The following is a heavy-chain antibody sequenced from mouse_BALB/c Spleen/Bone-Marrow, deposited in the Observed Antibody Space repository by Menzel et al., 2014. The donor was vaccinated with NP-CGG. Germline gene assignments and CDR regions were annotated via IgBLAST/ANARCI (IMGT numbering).Heavy chain of an antibody. J-gene: IGHJ1*01. CDR3: ARPGYHGYQDV. CDR1: GFDFSRYW. V-gene: IGHV4-1*02. D-gene: IGHD1-2*01. CDR2: INPDSSTI. Sequence: EVQLQQSGGGLVQPGGSLKLSCAASGFDFSRYWMTWVRQAPGKGLEWIGEINPDSSTINYTPSLKDKFIISRDNAKNTLYLQMSKVRSEDTALYYCARPGYHGYQDVWGAGTTVTVSS.